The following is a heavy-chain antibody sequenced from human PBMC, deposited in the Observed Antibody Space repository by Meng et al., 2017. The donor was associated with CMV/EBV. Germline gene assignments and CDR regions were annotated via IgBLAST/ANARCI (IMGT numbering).Heavy chain of an antibody. CDR1: GGSFSGYY. V-gene: IGHV4-34*01. J-gene: IGHJ4*02. CDR3: ARGQRFRSFDY. D-gene: IGHD5-24*01. Sequence: ILSLTRAVYGGSFSGYYWSWIRQPPGKGLEWIGEINHSGSTNYNPSLKSRVTISVDTSKNQFSLKLSSVTAADTAVYYCARGQRFRSFDYWGQGTLVTVSS. CDR2: INHSGST.